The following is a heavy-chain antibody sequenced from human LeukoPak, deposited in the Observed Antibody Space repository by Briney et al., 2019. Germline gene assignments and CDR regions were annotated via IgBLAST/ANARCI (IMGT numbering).Heavy chain of an antibody. CDR2: ISSTSSYI. CDR3: ARDRDYYDSSGGMNAFDM. Sequence: PGGSLRLSCAASGFXFNTYSINWVRQAPGKGLEWVSTISSTSSYIYYADAVKGRYTISRDNAKNSLYLQMSSLRAADTAVYYCARDRDYYDSSGGMNAFDMWGQGTMVTVSS. D-gene: IGHD3-22*01. CDR1: GFXFNTYS. J-gene: IGHJ3*02. V-gene: IGHV3-21*01.